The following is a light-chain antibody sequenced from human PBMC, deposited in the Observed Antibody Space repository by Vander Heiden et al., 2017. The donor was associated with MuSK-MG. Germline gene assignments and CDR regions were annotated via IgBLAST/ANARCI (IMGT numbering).Light chain of an antibody. J-gene: IGKJ2*01. Sequence: DIVMTQSPLSLPVTLGQPASISCRSSQSLVNSDGNTYLNWFQQRPGQSPRRLIYEVSNRDSGVPDRFSGGGSGTDFTLKISRVEAEDVGVYYCMQGTLWPYTFGQGTKLXIK. CDR3: MQGTLWPYT. CDR2: EVS. CDR1: QSLVNSDGNTY. V-gene: IGKV2-30*01.